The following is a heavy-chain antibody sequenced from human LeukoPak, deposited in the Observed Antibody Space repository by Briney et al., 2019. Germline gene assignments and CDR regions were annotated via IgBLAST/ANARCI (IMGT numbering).Heavy chain of an antibody. CDR1: GFTFSNYG. V-gene: IGHV3-30*18. D-gene: IGHD2-15*01. Sequence: GGSLRLSGATAGFTFSNYGMHWVRQAPGKGREWVAVISSDETNIRYGDSVRGRFTVPRDNAKNTVYLQMNSLGADDTAVYYCAKDPYRVVFATGNYLDPWGQGTLVTVSS. J-gene: IGHJ5*02. CDR2: ISSDETNI. CDR3: AKDPYRVVFATGNYLDP.